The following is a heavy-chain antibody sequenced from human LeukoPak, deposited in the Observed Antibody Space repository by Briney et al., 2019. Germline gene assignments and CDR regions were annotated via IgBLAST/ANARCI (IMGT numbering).Heavy chain of an antibody. J-gene: IGHJ5*02. CDR2: ISYDGSNK. CDR3: ARDGCSSAGCDGWFDP. CDR1: GFTSRSYA. Sequence: GRSLRLSCAASGFTSRSYAMHWARQAPGKGLAWVAVISYDGSNKYYADSVKGRFTISTDNSKNTLYLQMNSLRAEDTAVYLCARDGCSSAGCDGWFDPWGQGTLVTVSS. D-gene: IGHD2-2*01. V-gene: IGHV3-30*04.